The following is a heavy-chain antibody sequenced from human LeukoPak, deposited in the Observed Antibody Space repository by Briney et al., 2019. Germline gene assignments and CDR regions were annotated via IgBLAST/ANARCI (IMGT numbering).Heavy chain of an antibody. D-gene: IGHD3-3*01. Sequence: GGSLRLSCAASGFTFSSSAMSWVRQAPGKGLEWVSIIYSGGSTYYADSVKGRFTISRDNSKNTLYLQMNSLRAEDTAVYYCARDSTVRWSYWGQGTLVTVS. CDR3: ARDSTVRWSY. V-gene: IGHV3-53*01. J-gene: IGHJ4*02. CDR2: IYSGGST. CDR1: GFTFSSSA.